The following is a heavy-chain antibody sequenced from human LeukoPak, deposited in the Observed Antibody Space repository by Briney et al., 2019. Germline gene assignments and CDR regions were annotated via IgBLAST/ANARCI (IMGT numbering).Heavy chain of an antibody. V-gene: IGHV4-34*01. CDR3: ARLRSGFQGYCSGGSCLGAG. Sequence: RSSETLSLTCAVYGGSFSGYYWSWIRQPPGKGLEWIGEINHSGSTNYNPSLKSRVTISVDTSKNQFSLKLSSVTAADTAVYYCARLRSGFQGYCSGGSCLGAGWGQGTLVTVSS. D-gene: IGHD2-15*01. CDR1: GGSFSGYY. J-gene: IGHJ4*02. CDR2: INHSGST.